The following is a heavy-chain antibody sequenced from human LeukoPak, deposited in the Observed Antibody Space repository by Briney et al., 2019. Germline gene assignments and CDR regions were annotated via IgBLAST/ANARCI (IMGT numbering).Heavy chain of an antibody. CDR2: VIRDGSFT. J-gene: IGHJ4*02. Sequence: GGSLRLSCAASGFTFRSYWMHCVRQAPGNGLEGVSRVIRDGSFTHYPDSVKGRFTISRANAKNTLYLQMSSLSADDTAVYFCVRDGDDFNFDYWGQGTLVTVSS. CDR3: VRDGDDFNFDY. V-gene: IGHV3-74*01. D-gene: IGHD5-24*01. CDR1: GFTFRSYW.